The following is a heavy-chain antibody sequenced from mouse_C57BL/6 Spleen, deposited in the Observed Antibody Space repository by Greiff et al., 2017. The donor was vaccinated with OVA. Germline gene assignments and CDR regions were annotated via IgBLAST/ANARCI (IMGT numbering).Heavy chain of an antibody. V-gene: IGHV1-82*01. Sequence: QVQLQQSGPELVKPGASVKISCKASGYAFSSSWMNWVKQRPGKGLEWIGRIYPGDGDTNYNGKFKGKATLTADKSSSTAYMQLSSLTSEDSAVYFCERQLWADYWGQGTTLTVSS. D-gene: IGHD3-1*01. CDR2: IYPGDGDT. J-gene: IGHJ2*01. CDR1: GYAFSSSW. CDR3: ERQLWADY.